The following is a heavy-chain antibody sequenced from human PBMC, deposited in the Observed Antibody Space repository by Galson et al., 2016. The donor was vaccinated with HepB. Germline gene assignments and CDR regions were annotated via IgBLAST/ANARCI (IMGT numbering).Heavy chain of an antibody. CDR3: ARGDIVGAISDY. V-gene: IGHV3-21*01. J-gene: IGHJ4*02. Sequence: SLRLSCAASGFTFSSYSMNWVRQAPGKGLEWVSSISSSSSYIYYADSVKGRFTISRDNAKNSLYLQVNSLRAEDTAVYYCARGDIVGAISDYWGQGTLVTVFS. D-gene: IGHD1-26*01. CDR1: GFTFSSYS. CDR2: ISSSSSYI.